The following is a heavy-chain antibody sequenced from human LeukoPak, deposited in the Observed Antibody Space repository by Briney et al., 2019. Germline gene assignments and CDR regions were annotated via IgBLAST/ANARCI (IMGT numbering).Heavy chain of an antibody. CDR2: INHSGST. D-gene: IGHD3-10*01. J-gene: IGHJ4*02. Sequence: SETLSLTCAVYGGSFSGYYWSWIRQPPGKGLEWIGEINHSGSTNYNPSLKSRVTISVDTSKNQFSLKLSSVTAADTAVYYCAGYYGSGGFDYWGQGTLVTVSS. CDR3: AGYYGSGGFDY. V-gene: IGHV4-34*01. CDR1: GGSFSGYY.